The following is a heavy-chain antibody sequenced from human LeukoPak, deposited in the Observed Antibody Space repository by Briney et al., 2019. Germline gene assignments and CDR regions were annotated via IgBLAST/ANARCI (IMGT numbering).Heavy chain of an antibody. CDR2: ISAYNGDT. CDR3: ARGLSDYYGSGSYYNGEDY. CDR1: GYTFTNYG. V-gene: IGHV1-18*01. Sequence: ASVKVSCKASGYTFTNYGISWVRQAPGQGLEWMGWISAYNGDTSYAQKLQGRVTMTTDTSTSTAYMELGSLGSDDTAVYYCARGLSDYYGSGSYYNGEDYWGQGTLVTVSS. D-gene: IGHD3-10*01. J-gene: IGHJ4*02.